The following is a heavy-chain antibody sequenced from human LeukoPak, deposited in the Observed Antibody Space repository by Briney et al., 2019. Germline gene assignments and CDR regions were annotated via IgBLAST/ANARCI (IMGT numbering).Heavy chain of an antibody. Sequence: GGSLRLSCAASRFTFSSYSMNWVRQAPGKGLEWVSSISSSSSYIYYADSVKGRFTISRDNAKNSLYLQMNSLRAEDTAVYYCAREDSSSWYISDYYYYGMDVWGQGTTVTVSS. CDR2: ISSSSSYI. J-gene: IGHJ6*02. D-gene: IGHD6-13*01. CDR3: AREDSSSWYISDYYYYGMDV. V-gene: IGHV3-21*01. CDR1: RFTFSSYS.